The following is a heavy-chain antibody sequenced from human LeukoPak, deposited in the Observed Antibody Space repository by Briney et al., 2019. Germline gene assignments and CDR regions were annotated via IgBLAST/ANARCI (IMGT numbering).Heavy chain of an antibody. CDR2: LHASEST. CDR3: ASLSSGAGFDV. V-gene: IGHV4-4*07. J-gene: IGHJ3*01. Sequence: SETLSLTCSVSGAYMSNYYWTWVRQSAAQGLEWIGRLHASESTIYNPSLKSRVTMSLDTSKDQLSLTLTSVTAADSAMYYCASLSSGAGFDVWGQGTVATVSS. D-gene: IGHD3-22*01. CDR1: GAYMSNYY.